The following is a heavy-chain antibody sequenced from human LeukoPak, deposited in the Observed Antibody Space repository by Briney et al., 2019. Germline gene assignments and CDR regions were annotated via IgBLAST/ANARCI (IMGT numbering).Heavy chain of an antibody. J-gene: IGHJ6*02. D-gene: IGHD5-12*01. Sequence: GGSLRLSCAASGFTFDDYGMSWVRQAPGKGLEWVSGINWNGGSTGYADSVKGRFTISRDNAKNSLYLQMNSLRAEDTALYHCARDSEPRRGYSGYDDDYYYGMDVWGQGTTVTVSS. CDR3: ARDSEPRRGYSGYDDDYYYGMDV. CDR2: INWNGGST. CDR1: GFTFDDYG. V-gene: IGHV3-20*01.